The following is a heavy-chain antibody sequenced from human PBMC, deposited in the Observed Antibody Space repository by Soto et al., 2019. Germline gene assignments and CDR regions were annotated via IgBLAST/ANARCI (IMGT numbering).Heavy chain of an antibody. CDR1: GGSVSSGSYF. CDR2: IYYSGNA. J-gene: IGHJ4*02. Sequence: QLRVQESGPGLVKPSETVSLTCTVSGGSVSSGSYFWNWIRQPPGKGLEWIGYIYYSGNAKYNASLQSRVTISLDTSKNHVSLTLSSVTAADTAIYYCARDGYSDSGGRPYFDFWGQGTLVTVSS. CDR3: ARDGYSDSGGRPYFDF. V-gene: IGHV4-61*01. D-gene: IGHD3-22*01.